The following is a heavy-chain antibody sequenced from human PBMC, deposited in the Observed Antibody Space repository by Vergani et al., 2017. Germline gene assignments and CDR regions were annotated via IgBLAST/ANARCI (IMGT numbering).Heavy chain of an antibody. CDR2: ISAYNGNT. CDR1: GYTFTSYG. CDR3: ARAVAYYYDSRGYYPTDGYFDL. D-gene: IGHD3-22*01. V-gene: IGHV1-18*01. Sequence: QVQLVQSGAEVKKPGASVKVSCKASGYTFTSYGISWVRQAPGQGLEWMGWISAYNGNTNYAQKLQGRVTMTTDTSTSTAYMELRSLRSDDTAVYYCARAVAYYYDSRGYYPTDGYFDLWGRGTLVTVSS. J-gene: IGHJ2*01.